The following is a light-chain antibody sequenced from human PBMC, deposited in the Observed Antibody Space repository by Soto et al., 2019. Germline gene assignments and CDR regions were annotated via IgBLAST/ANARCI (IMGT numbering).Light chain of an antibody. Sequence: QSVLTQPPSASGTPGQTVTISCSGSSSNIGSNYVYWYQQLPGTAPKLLISKNNQRPSGVPDRFSGSRSGTSASLAITGLRSEDEAVYYCAAWDDSLSGRLFGGGTKLTVL. V-gene: IGLV1-47*01. J-gene: IGLJ3*02. CDR1: SSNIGSNY. CDR3: AAWDDSLSGRL. CDR2: KNN.